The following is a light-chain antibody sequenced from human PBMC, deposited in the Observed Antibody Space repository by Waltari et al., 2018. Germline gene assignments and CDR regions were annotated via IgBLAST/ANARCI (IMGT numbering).Light chain of an antibody. J-gene: IGKJ1*01. CDR2: ATS. CDR1: QGIRDD. CDR3: LQYYTYPWT. V-gene: IGKV1-17*01. Sequence: DIQMTQSPSSLSASVGDRVTITCRASQGIRDDLGWFQQKPGKATNRLIFATSGLQSVVPSRFSGSGSGTEFTLTITSLQPEDFGSYYCLQYYTYPWTFGQGTKVEVK.